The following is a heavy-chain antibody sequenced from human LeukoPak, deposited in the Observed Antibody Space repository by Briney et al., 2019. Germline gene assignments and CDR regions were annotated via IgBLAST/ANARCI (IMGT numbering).Heavy chain of an antibody. CDR3: AADSPRGYGMDV. V-gene: IGHV1-58*01. D-gene: IGHD3-10*01. CDR2: IVVGSGNT. J-gene: IGHJ6*04. CDR1: GFTFTSSA. Sequence: TSVKVSCKASGFTFTSSAVQWVRQVRGQRLEWIGWIVVGSGNTNYAQKFQERVTITRDMSTSTAYMELSSLRSEDTAVYYCAADSPRGYGMDVWGKGTTVTVSS.